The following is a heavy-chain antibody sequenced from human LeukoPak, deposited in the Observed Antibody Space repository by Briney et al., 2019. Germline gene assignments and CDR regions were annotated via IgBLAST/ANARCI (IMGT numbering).Heavy chain of an antibody. J-gene: IGHJ4*01. V-gene: IGHV3-7*01. D-gene: IGHD6-13*01. CDR3: ARDGTAAGLYFDL. Sequence: TGGSLRLSCEVSGFTFTDYWMNWVRQAPGKGPEWVASIRQDGSEKTYADSVKGRFTISRDNTKNSLPLQLNGLRAEDTAVYYCARDGTAAGLYFDLWGQGTLVTVSS. CDR1: GFTFTDYW. CDR2: IRQDGSEK.